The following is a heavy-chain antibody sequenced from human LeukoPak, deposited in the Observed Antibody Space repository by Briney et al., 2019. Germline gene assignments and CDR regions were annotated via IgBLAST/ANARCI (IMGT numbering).Heavy chain of an antibody. CDR1: GYTFTGSY. CDR3: ARETGYCSGGRCYFIY. CDR2: INPNSGGT. V-gene: IGHV1-2*02. Sequence: ASVKVSCKASGYTFTGSYIHWVRQAPGQGLEWMGWINPNSGGTSSAQKFQGRVTMTGDTSVSTAYMELSRLRSDDTALYYCARETGYCSGGRCYFIYWGQGTLVTVSS. D-gene: IGHD2-15*01. J-gene: IGHJ4*02.